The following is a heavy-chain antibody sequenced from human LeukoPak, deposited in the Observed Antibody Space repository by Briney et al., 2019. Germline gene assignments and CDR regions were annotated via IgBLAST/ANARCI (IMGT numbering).Heavy chain of an antibody. CDR3: AKHYQTTFDY. CDR2: ISAYNGNT. CDR1: GYTFTSYG. J-gene: IGHJ4*02. D-gene: IGHD1/OR15-1a*01. V-gene: IGHV1-18*01. Sequence: GASVKVSCKASGYTFTSYGISWVRQAPGQGLEWMGWISAYNGNTNYAQKLQGRVTMTTDTSTSTAYMELRSLRSEDTAVYYCAKHYQTTFDYWGQGTLVSVSS.